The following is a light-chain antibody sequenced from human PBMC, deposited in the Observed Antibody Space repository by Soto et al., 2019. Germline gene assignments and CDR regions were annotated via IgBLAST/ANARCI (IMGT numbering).Light chain of an antibody. CDR1: SGHNSYA. J-gene: IGLJ2*01. V-gene: IGLV4-69*01. CDR3: QTWGTGIQV. CDR2: LNSDGSH. Sequence: QLVLTQSPSASASLGASVKLTCTLSSGHNSYAIAWYQQQPEKGPRYLMKLNSDGSHSKGDGIPDRFSGSSSGAERYLTISSLQSEDEADYYCQTWGTGIQVFGGGTKLTVL.